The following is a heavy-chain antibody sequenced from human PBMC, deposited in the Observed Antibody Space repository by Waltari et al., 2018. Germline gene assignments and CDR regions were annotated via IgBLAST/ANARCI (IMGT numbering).Heavy chain of an antibody. D-gene: IGHD3-10*01. CDR2: INSDGTMT. J-gene: IGHJ4*02. CDR3: VQGIGDS. V-gene: IGHV3-74*03. CDR1: GFDFRNYW. Sequence: VQLVESGGGFTQPGRSLRLSCSASGFDFRNYWMHWVRQVPGRGLVWVSRINSDGTMTTYADSVKGRFTISRDNARKMLYLQMNSLRREDTAIYYCVQGIGDSWGQGTLVTVSS.